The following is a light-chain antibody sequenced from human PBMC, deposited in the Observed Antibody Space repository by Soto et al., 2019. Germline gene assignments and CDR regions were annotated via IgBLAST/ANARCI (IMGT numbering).Light chain of an antibody. CDR3: SSYSFTASLYV. J-gene: IGLJ1*01. V-gene: IGLV2-14*03. Sequence: ALTQPASVSGSPGQSITISCSGTSFKNVSWYQSHPVQATKLLIYAVSYRPSGISHRFSGSESAYTAXLTXSGLQAEDEADYYCSSYSFTASLYVFGTGTKVTV. CDR2: AVS. CDR1: SFKN.